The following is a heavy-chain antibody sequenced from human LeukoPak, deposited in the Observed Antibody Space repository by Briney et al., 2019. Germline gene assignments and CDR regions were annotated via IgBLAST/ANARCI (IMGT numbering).Heavy chain of an antibody. CDR3: ARGRGTGYSSSWSMGYFDY. Sequence: SETLSLTCTVSGGSISSSSHYWGWIRQPPGKGLEWIGSIYYSGNTYYNPSLKSRVTISVDTSKNQFSLKLSSVTAADTAVYYCARGRGTGYSSSWSMGYFDYWGQGTLVTVSS. CDR1: GGSISSSSHY. CDR2: IYYSGNT. J-gene: IGHJ4*02. V-gene: IGHV4-39*07. D-gene: IGHD6-13*01.